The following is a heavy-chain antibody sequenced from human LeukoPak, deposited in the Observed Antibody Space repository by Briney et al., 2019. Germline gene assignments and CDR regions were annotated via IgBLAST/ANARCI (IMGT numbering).Heavy chain of an antibody. D-gene: IGHD2-2*01. Sequence: PGGSLRLSCVASGFTFSSYGMHWVRQAPGKGLEWVAFIRYDGSNKYYADSVKGRFTISRDNSKNTLYLQMNSLRAEDTAVYYCASPPGVVPAAYYYYYMDVWGKGTTVTVSS. CDR2: IRYDGSNK. J-gene: IGHJ6*03. CDR1: GFTFSSYG. CDR3: ASPPGVVPAAYYYYYMDV. V-gene: IGHV3-30*02.